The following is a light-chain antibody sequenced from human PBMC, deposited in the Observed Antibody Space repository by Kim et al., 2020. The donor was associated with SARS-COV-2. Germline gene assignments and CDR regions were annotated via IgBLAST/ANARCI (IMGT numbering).Light chain of an antibody. Sequence: RVPCSCTRNSSNIGTDSDVHWYHQLPETAPKLLIYGNNNRPSGVPDRFSGSKSGTSASLAITGLQTEDEADYYCQSYDSSLSGSVFGGGTQLTVL. CDR3: QSYDSSLSGSV. CDR1: SSNIGTDSD. V-gene: IGLV1-40*01. J-gene: IGLJ2*01. CDR2: GNN.